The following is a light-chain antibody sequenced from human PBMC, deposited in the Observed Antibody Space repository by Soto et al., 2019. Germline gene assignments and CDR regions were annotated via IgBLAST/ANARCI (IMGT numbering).Light chain of an antibody. V-gene: IGKV1-12*01. Sequence: DIQMTQSPSSVSASVGDSVTISCRASHGIDSWLLCYQLKQGKAPNVLIHTASSLYTGVTSWFSGSGSGTDFTLTISSLQPEDSATYYCQQAFWFPFTFGQGTKVEIK. CDR2: TAS. CDR1: HGIDSW. CDR3: QQAFWFPFT. J-gene: IGKJ1*01.